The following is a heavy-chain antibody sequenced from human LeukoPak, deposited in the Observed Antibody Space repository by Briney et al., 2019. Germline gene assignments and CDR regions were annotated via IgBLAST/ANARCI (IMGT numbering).Heavy chain of an antibody. CDR2: INHNGNVN. V-gene: IGHV3-7*03. D-gene: IGHD3-16*01. CDR3: ARGGGLDV. Sequence: GGSLRLSCAASGFTFSSYWMNWARQAPGKGLEWVASINHNGNVNYYVDSVKGRFTISRENAKNSLYLQMSNLRAEETAVYFCARGGGLDVWGQGATVTVSS. J-gene: IGHJ6*02. CDR1: GFTFSSYW.